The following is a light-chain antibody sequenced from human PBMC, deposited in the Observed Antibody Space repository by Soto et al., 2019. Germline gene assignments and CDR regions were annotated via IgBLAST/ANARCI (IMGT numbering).Light chain of an antibody. CDR3: QQYDSTPLYT. J-gene: IGKJ2*01. CDR2: GAT. CDR1: QSVRGSY. Sequence: EIVLTQSPGTLSLSPGERATLSCRASQSVRGSYLAWYRQRPGQAPRLLIYGATSRATGIPDRFSGSGSGTDLTLTISRLEPEDFAVYYCQQYDSTPLYTFGQGTKLEIK. V-gene: IGKV3-20*01.